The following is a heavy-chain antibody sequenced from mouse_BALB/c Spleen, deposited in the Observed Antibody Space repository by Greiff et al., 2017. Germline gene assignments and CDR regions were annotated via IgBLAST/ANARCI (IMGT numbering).Heavy chain of an antibody. D-gene: IGHD6-5*01. Sequence: EVQLQQSGPELVKPGASVKMSCKASGYTFTSYVMHWVKQKPGQGLEWIGYINPYNDGTKYNEKFKGKATLTSDKSSSTAYMELSSLTSEDSAVYYCARYAMPWYFDVWGAGTTVTVSS. CDR2: INPYNDGT. CDR1: GYTFTSYV. V-gene: IGHV1-14*01. CDR3: ARYAMPWYFDV. J-gene: IGHJ1*01.